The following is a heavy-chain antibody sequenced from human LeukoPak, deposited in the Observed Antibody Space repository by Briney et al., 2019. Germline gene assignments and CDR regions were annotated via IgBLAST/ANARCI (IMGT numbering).Heavy chain of an antibody. Sequence: SETLSLTCAVYGGSFSDYYWSWIRQHPGKGLEWIGNTYYNGSTYYNPSLKSRLSISVDTSKNQFSLKLSSVTAADTAVYYCARDRHITIFGVVPHRWFDPWGQGTLVTVSS. CDR2: TYYNGST. V-gene: IGHV4-31*11. D-gene: IGHD3-3*01. J-gene: IGHJ5*02. CDR3: ARDRHITIFGVVPHRWFDP. CDR1: GGSFSDYY.